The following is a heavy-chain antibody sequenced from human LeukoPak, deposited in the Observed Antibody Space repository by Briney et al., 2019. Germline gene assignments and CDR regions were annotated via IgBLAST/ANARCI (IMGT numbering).Heavy chain of an antibody. CDR2: INHSGST. Sequence: PSETLSLTCAVYGGSFSGYYWSWIRQPPGKGLEWIGEINHSGSTNYNPSLKSRVTVSVDTSKNQFSLKLSSVTAADTAVYYCARGRWFDPWGQGTLVTVSS. J-gene: IGHJ5*02. CDR1: GGSFSGYY. CDR3: ARGRWFDP. V-gene: IGHV4-34*01.